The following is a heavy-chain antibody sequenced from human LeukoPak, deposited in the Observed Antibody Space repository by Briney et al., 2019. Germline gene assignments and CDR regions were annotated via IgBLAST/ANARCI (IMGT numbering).Heavy chain of an antibody. Sequence: ASVPVSCKASGYTFTGYYMHWVRQAPGQGLEWMGWINPNSGGTNYAQKFQGRVTMTRDTSISTAYMELSRLRSDDTAVYYCARDLYYYDSSGYSHHTAFDIWGQGTMGTVSS. CDR2: INPNSGGT. J-gene: IGHJ3*02. D-gene: IGHD3-22*01. CDR3: ARDLYYYDSSGYSHHTAFDI. V-gene: IGHV1-2*02. CDR1: GYTFTGYY.